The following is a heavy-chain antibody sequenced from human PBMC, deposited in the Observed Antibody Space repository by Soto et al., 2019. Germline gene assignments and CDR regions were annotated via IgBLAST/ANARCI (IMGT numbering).Heavy chain of an antibody. J-gene: IGHJ3*02. Sequence: GGSLRLSCADSGFTFSKYWMSWVRQAPGMGLQWVAGIKEDGSEKYYVDSVKGRFTISRDNAKNSLFLQMNSLRAEDTAMYYCAKDSRLPGFGLLIHAFDMWGHGTMVTVSS. CDR2: IKEDGSEK. D-gene: IGHD3-3*01. CDR3: AKDSRLPGFGLLIHAFDM. V-gene: IGHV3-7*03. CDR1: GFTFSKYW.